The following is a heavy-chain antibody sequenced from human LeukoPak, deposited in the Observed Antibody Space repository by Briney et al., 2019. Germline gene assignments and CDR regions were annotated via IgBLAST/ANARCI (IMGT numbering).Heavy chain of an antibody. J-gene: IGHJ4*02. CDR2: INPNSGGT. Sequence: ASVKVSCKASGYAFTGYYMHWVRQAPGQGLEWMGWINPNSGGTNYAQKFQGRVTMTRDTSISTAYMELSRLTSDDTAVYYCAKEVHYYDSSDYFPLGYWGQGTLITVSS. CDR1: GYAFTGYY. D-gene: IGHD3-22*01. CDR3: AKEVHYYDSSDYFPLGY. V-gene: IGHV1-2*02.